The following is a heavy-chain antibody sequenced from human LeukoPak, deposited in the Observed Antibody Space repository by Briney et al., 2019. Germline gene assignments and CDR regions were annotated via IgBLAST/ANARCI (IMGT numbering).Heavy chain of an antibody. J-gene: IGHJ4*02. V-gene: IGHV3-48*01. D-gene: IGHD5-12*01. Sequence: PGGSLRLSCAASGFTFSSYSMNWVRQAPGKGLEWVSYISSSSTIYYADSVKGRFTISRDNAKNSLYLQMNSLRAEDTAVYYCARGYSGYTTPGYWGQGTLVTVSS. CDR2: ISSSSTI. CDR1: GFTFSSYS. CDR3: ARGYSGYTTPGY.